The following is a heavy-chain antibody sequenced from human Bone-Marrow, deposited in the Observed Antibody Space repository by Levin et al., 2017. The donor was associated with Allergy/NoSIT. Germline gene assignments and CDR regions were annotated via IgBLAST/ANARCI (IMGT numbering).Heavy chain of an antibody. CDR3: ARDIQSSWSFDS. D-gene: IGHD6-13*01. J-gene: IGHJ4*02. V-gene: IGHV3-11*01. CDR1: GFTFSDYY. CDR2: ISNTGNTK. Sequence: GGSLRLSCAAYGFTFSDYYMSWIRQAPGKGLEWVSYISNTGNTKYYADSMKGRFTISRDNARNSLYLQMDSLRAEDTAVYYCARDIQSSWSFDSWGQGTLVTVSS.